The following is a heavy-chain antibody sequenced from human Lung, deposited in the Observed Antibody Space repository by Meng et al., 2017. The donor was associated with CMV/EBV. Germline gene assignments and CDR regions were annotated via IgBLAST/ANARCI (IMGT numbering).Heavy chain of an antibody. CDR2: MNPNSGNT. J-gene: IGHJ6*02. CDR3: ARAVYCIGTTCFFYPMAV. CDR1: GYTFTSYD. V-gene: IGHV1-8*01. Sequence: ASVKVSCKASGYTFTSYDISWVRQAPGQGLEWMGWMNPNSGNTDSAQNFQGRVTMTRNTSISTAYMELSSLRSEDAAVYYCARAVYCIGTTCFFYPMAVWGQGTTVTVSS. D-gene: IGHD2-2*01.